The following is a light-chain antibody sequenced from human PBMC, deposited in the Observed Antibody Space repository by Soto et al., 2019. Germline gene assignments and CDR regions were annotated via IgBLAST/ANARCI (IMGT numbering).Light chain of an antibody. V-gene: IGKV1-27*01. Sequence: DIQMTQSPSSLSASVGDTVTTTCRASQGISNSLAWYQQKPGKVPDLLIYAASTLQSGVPSDFSGSGSGTDFTLNTGSLHLEDVSTYYCQEYHSPPFTFGRDAKVDSK. CDR2: AAS. J-gene: IGKJ3*01. CDR3: QEYHSPPFT. CDR1: QGISNS.